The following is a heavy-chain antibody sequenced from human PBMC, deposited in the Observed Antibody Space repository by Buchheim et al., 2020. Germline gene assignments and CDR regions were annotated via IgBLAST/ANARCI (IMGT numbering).Heavy chain of an antibody. CDR1: GFTFSSYG. CDR2: IWYDGSNK. Sequence: QVQLGESGGGVVQPGRSLRLSCAVSGFTFSSYGMHWVRQAPGKGLEWVAVIWYDGSNKYYADSVKGRFTISRDNSKNTLYLQMNSLRAEDTAVYYCAREHEDFWSGYCDYWGQGTL. J-gene: IGHJ4*02. V-gene: IGHV3-33*01. D-gene: IGHD3-3*01. CDR3: AREHEDFWSGYCDY.